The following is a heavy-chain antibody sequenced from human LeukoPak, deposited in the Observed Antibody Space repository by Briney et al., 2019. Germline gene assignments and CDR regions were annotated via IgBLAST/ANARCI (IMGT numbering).Heavy chain of an antibody. D-gene: IGHD3-10*01. Sequence: ASVKVSCKASGYTFSTYGISWVRQAPGQGLEWMGWISAYKGNTYYAQKLQGRVTMTTDTSTSTAYMELRSLTSDDTAVYFCARDQLRYYGSNNYYSDMDFWGQGTTVTVSS. V-gene: IGHV1-18*01. CDR3: ARDQLRYYGSNNYYSDMDF. CDR2: ISAYKGNT. CDR1: GYTFSTYG. J-gene: IGHJ6*02.